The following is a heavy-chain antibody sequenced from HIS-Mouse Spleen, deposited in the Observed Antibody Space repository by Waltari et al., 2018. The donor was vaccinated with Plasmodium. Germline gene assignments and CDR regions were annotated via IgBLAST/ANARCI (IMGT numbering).Heavy chain of an antibody. D-gene: IGHD6-19*01. V-gene: IGHV3-30*18. CDR1: GFTFSSYG. Sequence: QVQLVESGGGVVQPGRSLRLSCAASGFTFSSYGMHWVRQAPGKGREWLSDISYAGSNKYYADSVKGRFTISRCNSKNTLYLQMNSLRAEDTAVYYCANLSGERSVAGKPDYWGQGTLVTVSS. CDR3: ANLSGERSVAGKPDY. J-gene: IGHJ4*02. CDR2: ISYAGSNK.